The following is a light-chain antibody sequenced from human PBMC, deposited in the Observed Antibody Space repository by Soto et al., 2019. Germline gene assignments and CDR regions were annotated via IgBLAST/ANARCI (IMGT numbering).Light chain of an antibody. CDR2: KAS. Sequence: DIQMTQSPSTLSASVGDRVTITCRASQSISSWLAWYQQKPGKAPKLLIYKASSLESVVPSSFSGSGSGTEFTLTISSLQPDDFATYYCQQYNSYWTFGQGTKVDIK. J-gene: IGKJ1*01. CDR3: QQYNSYWT. CDR1: QSISSW. V-gene: IGKV1-5*03.